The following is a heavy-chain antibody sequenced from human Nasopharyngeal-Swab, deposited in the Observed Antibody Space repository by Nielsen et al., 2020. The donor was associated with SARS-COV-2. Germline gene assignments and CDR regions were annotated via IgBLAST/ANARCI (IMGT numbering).Heavy chain of an antibody. CDR1: GFTFSAHY. CDR3: ARDLSSIWTSGLGV. Sequence: GESLKISCAASGFTFSAHYMDWVRQAPGKGLEWVGRSRNKANSYTTGYAASVKGRFTISRDDSKNSLYLQMSSLRTEDTALYYCARDLSSIWTSGLGVWGQGTTVIVSS. J-gene: IGHJ6*02. CDR2: SRNKANSYTT. D-gene: IGHD6-13*01. V-gene: IGHV3-72*01.